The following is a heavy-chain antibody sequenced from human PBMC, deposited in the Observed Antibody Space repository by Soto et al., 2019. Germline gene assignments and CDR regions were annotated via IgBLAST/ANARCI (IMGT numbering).Heavy chain of an antibody. Sequence: PSGTLSLTCTVSGGSLNSGGYYWTWIRHHPGKGLEWIGYIFYSRTTSYNPSLKSRVTISGDTSKTQFSLTLRSVTAADSAVYYCARGSPVELAYYIDFWGQGTTVTVSS. J-gene: IGHJ4*02. CDR1: GGSLNSGGYY. D-gene: IGHD3-16*01. CDR3: ARGSPVELAYYIDF. V-gene: IGHV4-31*02. CDR2: IFYSRTT.